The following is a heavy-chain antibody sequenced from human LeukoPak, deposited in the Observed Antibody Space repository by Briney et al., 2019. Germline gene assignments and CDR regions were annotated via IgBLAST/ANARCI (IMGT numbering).Heavy chain of an antibody. Sequence: LGESLKISCKGSGYSFISDWIGWVRQMPGKGLEWMGIINLGDSDTRYSPFFQGQVTFSADKSISTAYLQWSSLKASDTAMYYCARHKSKEEGSYYFDYWGQGTLVTVSS. V-gene: IGHV5-51*01. J-gene: IGHJ4*02. CDR2: INLGDSDT. CDR1: GYSFISDW. CDR3: ARHKSKEEGSYYFDY. D-gene: IGHD3-10*01.